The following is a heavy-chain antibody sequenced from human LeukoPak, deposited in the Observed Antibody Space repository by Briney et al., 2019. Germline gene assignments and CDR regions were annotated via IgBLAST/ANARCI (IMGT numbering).Heavy chain of an antibody. CDR3: AIDFGIAAAGTRSGDY. Sequence: GGSLSLSCAASGFTFSSYSMNWVRQAPGKGLEWVSSISSSSSYIYYADSVKGRFTISRDNAKNSLYLQMNSLRAEDTAVYYCAIDFGIAAAGTRSGDYWGQGTLVTVSS. J-gene: IGHJ4*02. CDR1: GFTFSSYS. V-gene: IGHV3-21*01. D-gene: IGHD6-13*01. CDR2: ISSSSSYI.